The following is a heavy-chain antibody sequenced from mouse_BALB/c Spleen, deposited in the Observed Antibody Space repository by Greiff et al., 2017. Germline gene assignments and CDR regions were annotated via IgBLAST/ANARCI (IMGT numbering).Heavy chain of an antibody. CDR3: ARSDDGYYGWFAY. D-gene: IGHD2-3*01. CDR2: ISSGGST. CDR1: GFTFSSYA. V-gene: IGHV5-6-5*01. J-gene: IGHJ3*01. Sequence: DVKLVESGGGLVKPGGSLKLSCAASGFTFSSYAMSWVRQTPEKRLEWVASISSGGSTYYPDSVKGRITISSDNARNILYLQMSSLRSEDTAMYYCARSDDGYYGWFAYWGQGTLVTVSA.